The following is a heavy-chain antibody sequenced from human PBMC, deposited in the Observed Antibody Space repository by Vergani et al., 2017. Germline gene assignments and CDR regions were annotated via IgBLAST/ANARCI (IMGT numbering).Heavy chain of an antibody. CDR3: ASQGGSYGGGQVTALHDAFDI. CDR1: GFTFSSYS. Sequence: EVQLVESGGGLVKPGGSLRLSCAASGFTFSSYSMNWVRQAPGKGLEWVSSISSSSSYIYYADSVKGRFTISRDNAKNSLYLQMNSLRAEDTAVYYCASQGGSYGGGQVTALHDAFDIWGQGTMVTVSS. J-gene: IGHJ3*02. CDR2: ISSSSSYI. V-gene: IGHV3-21*01. D-gene: IGHD4-23*01.